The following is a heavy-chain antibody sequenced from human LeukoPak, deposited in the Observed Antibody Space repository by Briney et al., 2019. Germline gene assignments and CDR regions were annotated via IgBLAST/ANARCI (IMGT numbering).Heavy chain of an antibody. CDR3: ARGPPPDYDFWRHWFDP. V-gene: IGHV4-39*07. CDR1: GGSISSSSYY. Sequence: SETLSLTCTVSGGSISSSSYYWGWIRQPPGKGLEWIGSIYYSGSTYYNPSLKSRVTISVDTSKNQFSLKLSSVTAADTAVYYCARGPPPDYDFWRHWFDPWGQGTLVTVSS. J-gene: IGHJ5*02. D-gene: IGHD3-3*01. CDR2: IYYSGST.